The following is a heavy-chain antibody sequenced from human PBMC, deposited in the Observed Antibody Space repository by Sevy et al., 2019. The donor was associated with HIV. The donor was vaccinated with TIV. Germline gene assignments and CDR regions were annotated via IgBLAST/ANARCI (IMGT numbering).Heavy chain of an antibody. CDR2: IHHSGIT. V-gene: IGHV4-38-2*02. D-gene: IGHD6-6*01. CDR1: GYSIRNGYY. CDR3: ARDRKYPLYYFDY. Sequence: SETLSLTCTVSGYSIRNGYYWAWIRQPPGKGLEWIGSIHHSGITHYNPSLKSRVIISVDTSKNQVSLELSSVTAADTAMYYCARDRKYPLYYFDYWGQGIPATVSS. J-gene: IGHJ4*02.